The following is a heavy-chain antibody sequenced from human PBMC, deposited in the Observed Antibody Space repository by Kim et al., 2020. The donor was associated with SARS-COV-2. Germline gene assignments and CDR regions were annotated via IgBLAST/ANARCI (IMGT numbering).Heavy chain of an antibody. Sequence: SETLSLTCTVSGGSISSGGYYWSWIRQHPGKGLEWIGYIYYSGSTYYNPSLKSRVTISVDTSKNQFSLKLSSVTAANTAVYYCARDPLKNHVPLGYDYYYGMDFWGQGTTVIVSS. CDR2: IYYSGST. V-gene: IGHV4-31*03. CDR1: GGSISSGGYY. J-gene: IGHJ6*02. CDR3: ARDPLKNHVPLGYDYYYGMDF.